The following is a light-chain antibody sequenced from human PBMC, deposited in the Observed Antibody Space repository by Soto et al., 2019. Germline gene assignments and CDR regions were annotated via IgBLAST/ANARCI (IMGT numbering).Light chain of an antibody. CDR3: QHYQSGHPIN. CDR1: QSVGTR. V-gene: IGKV3-20*01. J-gene: IGKJ5*01. Sequence: DILLTQSPDTLSFSPGEIATLSCSAAQSVGTRLAWYQHKTGQAPRLLISGASSRATGIPDRFTGSGSETSFTLTISRLEPEDFALYYCQHYQSGHPINFGQGTRLENK. CDR2: GAS.